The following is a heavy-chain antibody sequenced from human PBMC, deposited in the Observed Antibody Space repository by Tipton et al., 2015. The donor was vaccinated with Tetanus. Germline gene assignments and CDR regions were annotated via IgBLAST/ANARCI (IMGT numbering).Heavy chain of an antibody. J-gene: IGHJ5*02. D-gene: IGHD3-22*01. CDR1: GGSISSGGYS. V-gene: IGHV4-31*11. Sequence: TLSLTCAVSGGSISSGGYSWSWIRQPPGKGLEWIGYIYYSGSTYYNPSLKSRVTISVDTSKNQFSLKLSSVTAADTAVYYCARDSSGYYNWFAPWGQGTLVTVSS. CDR3: ARDSSGYYNWFAP. CDR2: IYYSGST.